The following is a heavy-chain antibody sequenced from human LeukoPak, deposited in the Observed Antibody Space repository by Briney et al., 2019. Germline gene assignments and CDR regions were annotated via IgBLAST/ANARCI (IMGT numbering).Heavy chain of an antibody. D-gene: IGHD7-27*01. CDR1: GGSISSHY. J-gene: IGHJ4*02. V-gene: IGHV4-59*11. CDR2: IYDSGST. CDR3: ARVHAQLGIYFDY. Sequence: KPSETLSLTCTVSGGSISSHYWSWIRQPPGKGLEWIGYIYDSGSTNYNPSLKSRVTISVDTSKNQFSLNLSSVTAADTAVYYCARVHAQLGIYFDYWGQGTLVTVSS.